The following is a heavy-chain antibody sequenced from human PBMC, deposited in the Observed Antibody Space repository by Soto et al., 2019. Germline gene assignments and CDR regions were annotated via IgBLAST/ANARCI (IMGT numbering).Heavy chain of an antibody. J-gene: IGHJ3*01. CDR3: VRDCDYAFDA. CDR1: GFTFSSYT. V-gene: IGHV3-48*01. CDR2: ISTSGTST. Sequence: EVRLVDSGGGLVQPGGSLRLSCAASGFTFSSYTMNWVRQAPGKGLEWLSYISTSGTSTYYADSVKDRFTISRDNAKNSLYLQMNSLRADDTAVYYCVRDCDYAFDAWGQGTMVTVSS.